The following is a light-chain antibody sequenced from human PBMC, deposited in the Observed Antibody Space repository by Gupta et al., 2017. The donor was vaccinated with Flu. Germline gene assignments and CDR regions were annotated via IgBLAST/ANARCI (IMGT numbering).Light chain of an antibody. Sequence: CAGIQLGDKLVCWFQQKAGQSPALVIYYNDRRPSGIPGRFSGSKSGDTATLTISGTQAEDEADYYCQSCDNRTPVFGAGTKVTIL. CDR1: QLGDKL. V-gene: IGLV3-1*01. CDR2: YND. CDR3: QSCDNRTPV. J-gene: IGLJ1*01.